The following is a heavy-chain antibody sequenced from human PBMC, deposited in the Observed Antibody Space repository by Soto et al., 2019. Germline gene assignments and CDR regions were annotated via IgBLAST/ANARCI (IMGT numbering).Heavy chain of an antibody. CDR1: GYTFTSYG. V-gene: IGHV1-18*01. D-gene: IGHD4-17*01. CDR3: ARDVPTVTTGGPEY. CDR2: ISAYNGNT. Sequence: QVQLVQSGVEVEKPGASVKVSCKASGYTFTSYGVSWVRQAPGQGLEWMGWISAYNGNTNYAQKFQGTVTMTADTSTSTAYMELRSPTSDDTAVYYCARDVPTVTTGGPEYWGQGTLVTVSS. J-gene: IGHJ4*02.